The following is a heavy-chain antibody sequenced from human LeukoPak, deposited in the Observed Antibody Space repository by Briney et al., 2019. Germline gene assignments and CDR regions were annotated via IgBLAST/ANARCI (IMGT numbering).Heavy chain of an antibody. CDR1: GASISSYY. CDR2: ISYSGST. V-gene: IGHV4-59*08. Sequence: APQTLSLTCTVSGASISSYYWSWIRQPPGKGLEWIGYISYSGSTNYNPSLKSRVTISADTSKNQVSLTLSSVTAADTAVYYCARHPELYFFDYWGQGTLVTVSS. CDR3: ARHPELYFFDY. D-gene: IGHD3-10*01. J-gene: IGHJ4*02.